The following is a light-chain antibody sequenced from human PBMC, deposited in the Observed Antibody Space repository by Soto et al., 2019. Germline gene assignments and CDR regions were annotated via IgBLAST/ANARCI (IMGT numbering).Light chain of an antibody. Sequence: QLVLTQSPSASASLGASVKLTCTLSSGHSRNAIAWHQQQPEKGPRYLMKINSDGSHIKGDEIPDRFSGSSSGAERYLTISSHPSEDEADYYCQAWVTGIGVFGGGTQLTVL. V-gene: IGLV4-69*01. CDR3: QAWVTGIGV. CDR2: INSDGSH. CDR1: SGHSRNA. J-gene: IGLJ2*01.